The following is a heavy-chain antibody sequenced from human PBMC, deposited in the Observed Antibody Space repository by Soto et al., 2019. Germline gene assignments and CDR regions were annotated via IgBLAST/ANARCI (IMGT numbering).Heavy chain of an antibody. CDR2: IYHSGST. J-gene: IGHJ4*02. CDR1: GGSVSSDNYY. V-gene: IGHV4-61*01. D-gene: IGHD3-3*01. Sequence: QVPLQESGPGLVKPSETLSLTCTVSGGSVSSDNYYWTWIRQPPGKGLEWIGHIYHSGSTNYNPSLKSRVTISVDTSKNRFSLKVTSVTAADTAIYYCARAYYDSWSGYFDYWGQGTLVTVSS. CDR3: ARAYYDSWSGYFDY.